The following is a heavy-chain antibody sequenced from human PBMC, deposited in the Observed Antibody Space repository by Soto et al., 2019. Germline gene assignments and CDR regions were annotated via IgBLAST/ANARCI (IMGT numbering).Heavy chain of an antibody. CDR3: TTQGGGDDIYFDY. V-gene: IGHV3-15*01. Sequence: EVQLVESGGGLVQPGGSLRLSCAASGFSFSDAWMIWVRQAPGKGLQWVGRIKSKSDGETTDYAAPVKGRFAISRDDSKKTVYLRMNSLKTEDTDSYFCTTQGGGDDIYFDYWGQGTLVAVSS. J-gene: IGHJ4*02. CDR1: GFSFSDAW. CDR2: IKSKSDGETT. D-gene: IGHD3-16*01.